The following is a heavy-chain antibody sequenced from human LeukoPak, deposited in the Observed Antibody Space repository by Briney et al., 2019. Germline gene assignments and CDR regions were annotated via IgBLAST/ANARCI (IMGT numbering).Heavy chain of an antibody. CDR2: ISYDGSNK. J-gene: IGHJ6*02. D-gene: IGHD4-17*01. CDR3: AKDYVHGDLLRIYYYYDGMDV. CDR1: RFTFSSYG. V-gene: IGHV3-30*18. Sequence: PGRSLRLSCAASRFTFSSYGMHWVRQAPGKGLEWVAVISYDGSNKYYADSVKGRFTISRDNSKNTLYLQMNSLRAEDTAVYYCAKDYVHGDLLRIYYYYDGMDVWGQGTTVTVSS.